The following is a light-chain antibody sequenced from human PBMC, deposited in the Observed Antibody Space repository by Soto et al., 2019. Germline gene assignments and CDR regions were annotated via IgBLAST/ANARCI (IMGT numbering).Light chain of an antibody. CDR1: SSDVGGYDY. V-gene: IGLV1-47*02. CDR3: AAWDDSLSGPV. CDR2: RDN. Sequence: QSALTQPASVSGSPGQSITISCTGTSSDVGGYDYVSWYQQLPGTAPKLLISRDNERPSGVPDRFSGSKSGTSGSLAISGLRSEDEADYYCAAWDDSLSGPVFGGGTKLTVL. J-gene: IGLJ2*01.